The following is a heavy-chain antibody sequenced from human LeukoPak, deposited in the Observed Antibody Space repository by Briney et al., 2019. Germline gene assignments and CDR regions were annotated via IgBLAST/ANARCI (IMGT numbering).Heavy chain of an antibody. D-gene: IGHD3-10*01. Sequence: KPSETLSLTCSVSGGSITSYNWSWIRQPAGKGLEWIGRIYATGSTNYNPSLKSRVTISVDKSKNQFSLKLSSVTAADTAVYYCATGGSYLVYWGRGTLVTVSS. J-gene: IGHJ4*02. CDR3: ATGGSYLVY. CDR2: IYATGST. CDR1: GGSITSYN. V-gene: IGHV4-4*07.